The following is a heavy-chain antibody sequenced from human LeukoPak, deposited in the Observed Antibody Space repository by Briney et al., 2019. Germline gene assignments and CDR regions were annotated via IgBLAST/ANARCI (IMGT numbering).Heavy chain of an antibody. CDR1: GFTFSTCE. V-gene: IGHV3-48*03. CDR3: ASERVTHPQGFDH. Sequence: QPGGSLRLSCAASGFTFSTCEMTWVRQAPGKGLEWVSYISGSGTTILYADSVRGRFTISRDDAKNSLYLQMNSLRAEDTAVYYCASERVTHPQGFDHWGQGTLVTVSS. CDR2: ISGSGTTI. D-gene: IGHD4-11*01. J-gene: IGHJ4*02.